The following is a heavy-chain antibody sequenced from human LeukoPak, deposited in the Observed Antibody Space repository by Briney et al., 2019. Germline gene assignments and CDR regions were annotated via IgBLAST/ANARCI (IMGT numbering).Heavy chain of an antibody. V-gene: IGHV3-30*18. D-gene: IGHD2-8*01. CDR1: GFTFSSYA. Sequence: GGSLRLSCAASGFTFSSYAMSWVRQAPGKGLEWVAVISYDGSNKYYADPVKGRFTISRDNSKNTLYLQMNSLRAEDTAVYYCAKDRALHNGIDYWGQGTLVTVSS. CDR2: ISYDGSNK. J-gene: IGHJ4*02. CDR3: AKDRALHNGIDY.